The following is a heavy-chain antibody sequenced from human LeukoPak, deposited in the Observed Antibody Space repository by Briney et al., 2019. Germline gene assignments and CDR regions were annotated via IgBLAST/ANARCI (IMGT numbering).Heavy chain of an antibody. V-gene: IGHV3-53*01. CDR2: FYVGGAT. Sequence: QTGGSLRLSCAVSGFSVTNNYMSWVRQAPGKGLEWVSVFYVGGATYYADSVKGRFAISRDNSENTLYLQMKSLRAEDTAVYYCARYSGYDYFFDLWGQGTLVTVSS. CDR3: ARYSGYDYFFDL. J-gene: IGHJ4*02. CDR1: GFSVTNNY. D-gene: IGHD5-12*01.